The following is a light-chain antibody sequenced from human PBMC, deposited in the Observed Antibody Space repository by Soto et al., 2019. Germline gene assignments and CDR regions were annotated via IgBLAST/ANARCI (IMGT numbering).Light chain of an antibody. V-gene: IGLV1-51*01. CDR3: ATWESSLSAGV. Sequence: QSELTQPPAVSAAPGQKVTISCSGGSSNIGNNSVSWYQQLPGTAPKLLIYDNNKRPSGIPDRFSGSKSGTSGTLGITGLQTGDEARYYCATWESSLSAGVFGGGTKLTVL. CDR1: SSNIGNNS. J-gene: IGLJ2*01. CDR2: DNN.